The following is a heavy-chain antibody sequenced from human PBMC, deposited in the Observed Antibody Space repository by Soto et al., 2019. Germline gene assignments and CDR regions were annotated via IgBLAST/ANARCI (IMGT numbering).Heavy chain of an antibody. CDR3: ARLLRGWFDP. J-gene: IGHJ5*02. V-gene: IGHV4-4*02. CDR1: GGSITSANW. CDR2: ISHSGIT. Sequence: PSETLSLTCAVSGGSITSANWWTWVRQPPGGGLEWIGEISHSGITNYKASLKSRVTMSVDKTKNDVSLKLTSVTAADTAVYYCARLLRGWFDPWGQGTPVTVSS.